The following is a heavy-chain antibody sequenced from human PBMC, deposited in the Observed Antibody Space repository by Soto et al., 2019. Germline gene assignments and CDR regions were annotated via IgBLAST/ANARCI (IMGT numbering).Heavy chain of an antibody. CDR1: GGTFSSYS. Sequence: SVKVSFKASGGTFSSYSISWVREAPGQGLEWMGGIIPIFGTANYAQKFQGRVTITAYKYTSTAYMELSSLRSEDTAVYYCATSPCSWSCFGDRCQGTVVTVSS. CDR3: ATSPCSWSCFGD. V-gene: IGHV1-69*06. CDR2: IIPIFGTA. D-gene: IGHD6-13*01. J-gene: IGHJ4*02.